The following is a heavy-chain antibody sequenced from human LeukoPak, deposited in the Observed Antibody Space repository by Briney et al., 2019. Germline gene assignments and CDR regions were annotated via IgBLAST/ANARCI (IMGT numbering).Heavy chain of an antibody. D-gene: IGHD2-15*01. Sequence: GGSLRLSCTASGFTFSSYAMSWVRQAPGKGLEWVSALSHSAYTTYYADSVKGRFTISRDNSKNTLYLQMNSLRAEDTAVYYCAKSQLAYCSGGSCFDAFDIWGQGTMVTVSS. J-gene: IGHJ3*02. CDR3: AKSQLAYCSGGSCFDAFDI. CDR2: LSHSAYTT. CDR1: GFTFSSYA. V-gene: IGHV3-23*01.